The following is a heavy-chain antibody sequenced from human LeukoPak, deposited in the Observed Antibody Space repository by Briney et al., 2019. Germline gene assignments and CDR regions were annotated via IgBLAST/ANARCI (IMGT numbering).Heavy chain of an antibody. CDR2: IGGSDGST. V-gene: IGHV3-23*01. CDR3: ARVPNDSGFYFDY. Sequence: GGSLRLSCAASGLTFSSYAMSWVRQAPGKWLELVSGIGGSDGSTNYADSVKGRFTISRENSKNTLYLQMNSLRAEDTAVYYCARVPNDSGFYFDYWGQGTLVTVSS. CDR1: GLTFSSYA. D-gene: IGHD6-19*01. J-gene: IGHJ4*02.